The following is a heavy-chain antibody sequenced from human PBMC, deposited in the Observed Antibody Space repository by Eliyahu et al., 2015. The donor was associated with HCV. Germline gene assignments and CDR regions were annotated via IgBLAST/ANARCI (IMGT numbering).Heavy chain of an antibody. CDR2: ISSSSSYI. CDR1: GFPFSSXS. Sequence: EVQLVESGGGLVKPGGSXXLSCAASGFPFSSXSMNWVRQAPGKGLEWVSSISSSSSYIYYADSVKGRFTISRDNAKNSLYLQMNSLRAEDTAVYYCARDETVAGGIVGYWGQGTLVTVSS. CDR3: ARDETVAGGIVGY. J-gene: IGHJ4*02. D-gene: IGHD6-19*01. V-gene: IGHV3-21*01.